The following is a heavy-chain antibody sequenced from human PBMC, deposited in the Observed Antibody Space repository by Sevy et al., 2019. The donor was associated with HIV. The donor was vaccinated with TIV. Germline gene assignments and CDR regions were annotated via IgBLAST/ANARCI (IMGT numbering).Heavy chain of an antibody. CDR2: IYSGGNT. CDR3: ARVGFDSSGYYNRGGYFDY. V-gene: IGHV3-53*01. CDR1: GFTVSSNY. J-gene: IGHJ4*02. D-gene: IGHD3-22*01. Sequence: GGSQRLSCAASGFTVSSNYMSWVRQAPGKGLEWVSVIYSGGNTYYTDSVKGRFTISRDNSKNTLYLQMNSLRAEDTAVYYCARVGFDSSGYYNRGGYFDYWGQGTLVTVSS.